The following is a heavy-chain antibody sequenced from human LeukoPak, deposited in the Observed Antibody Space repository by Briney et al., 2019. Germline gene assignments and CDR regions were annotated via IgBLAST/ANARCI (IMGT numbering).Heavy chain of an antibody. Sequence: GGSLRLSCAASGFTFSRYGMHWVRQAPGKGLEGVAFIRYDGRNKYYTDSVKGRFTISRDNSKNTLYLQMNSLRAEDTAVYYCAKDSQYSATYGQIYWGQGTLVTVSS. V-gene: IGHV3-30*02. CDR1: GFTFSRYG. J-gene: IGHJ4*02. CDR2: IRYDGRNK. D-gene: IGHD1-26*01. CDR3: AKDSQYSATYGQIY.